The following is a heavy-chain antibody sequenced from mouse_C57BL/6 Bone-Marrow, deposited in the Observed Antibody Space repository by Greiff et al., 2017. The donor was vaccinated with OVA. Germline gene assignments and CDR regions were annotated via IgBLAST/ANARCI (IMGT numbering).Heavy chain of an antibody. CDR1: GYTFTTYP. J-gene: IGHJ3*01. CDR2: FHPYNDDT. CDR3: ARPRNYDWDWFAY. V-gene: IGHV1-47*01. Sequence: VQLQQSGAELVKPGASVKMSCKASGYTFTTYPIEWMKQKHGKSLEWIGNFHPYNDDTKYNEKFKGKATLTVEKSSSTVYLELSRLTSDDSAVDSCARPRNYDWDWFAYGGQGTLVTVSA. D-gene: IGHD2-4*01.